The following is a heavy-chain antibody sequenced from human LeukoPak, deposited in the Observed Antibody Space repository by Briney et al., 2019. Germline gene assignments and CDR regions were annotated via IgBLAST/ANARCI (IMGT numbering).Heavy chain of an antibody. Sequence: PGGSLRLSCAASGFTFSSYWMSWVRQAPGKGPEWVANIKQDGSEKYYVDSVKGRFTISRDNAKNSLYLQMNSLRAEDTAVYYCARGIRYFDWFSRGSFDYWGQGTLVTVSS. D-gene: IGHD3-9*01. CDR2: IKQDGSEK. V-gene: IGHV3-7*01. CDR1: GFTFSSYW. J-gene: IGHJ4*02. CDR3: ARGIRYFDWFSRGSFDY.